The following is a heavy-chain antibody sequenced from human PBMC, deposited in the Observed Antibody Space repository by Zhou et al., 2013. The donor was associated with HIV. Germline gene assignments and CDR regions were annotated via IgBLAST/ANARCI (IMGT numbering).Heavy chain of an antibody. CDR3: ARSLKSGWLAFFDY. CDR1: GYTFTSYH. J-gene: IGHJ4*02. D-gene: IGHD6-19*01. V-gene: IGHV1-46*01. CDR2: INPSGGVT. Sequence: QVQLVQSGAEVKKPGASVKVSCKASGYTFTSYHLHWVRQAPGQGLEWMGLINPSGGVTRYAQPLQGRISMTTDTSTGTVYMELDSLRSDDTAVYYCARSLKSGWLAFFDYWGQGTLVTVSS.